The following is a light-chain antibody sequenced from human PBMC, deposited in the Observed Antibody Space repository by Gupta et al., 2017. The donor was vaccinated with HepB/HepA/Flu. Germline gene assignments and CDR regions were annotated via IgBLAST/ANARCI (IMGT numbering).Light chain of an antibody. CDR3: QHYNGYSWT. CDR2: KAS. CDR1: QSISSW. Sequence: SPSTLSASVGDRVTITCRASQSISSWLAWYQQKPGKAPNLLIYKASDLQTGVPSRFSGSGSGTEFALTISSLQPDDFATYYCQHYNGYSWTFGQGTKVEIK. V-gene: IGKV1-5*03. J-gene: IGKJ1*01.